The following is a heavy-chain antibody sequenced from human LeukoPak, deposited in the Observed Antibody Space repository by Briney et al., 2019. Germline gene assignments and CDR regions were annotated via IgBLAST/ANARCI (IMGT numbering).Heavy chain of an antibody. J-gene: IGHJ6*03. CDR1: GYSISSGYY. V-gene: IGHV4-38-2*02. CDR3: AREGYYYHYMDV. Sequence: PSETLSLTCTVSGYSISSGYYWGWIRQPPGKGLEWIGSIYHSGSTYYNPSLKSRVTISVDTSKNQFSLKLSSVTAADTAVYYCAREGYYYHYMDVWGKGTTVTISS. CDR2: IYHSGST.